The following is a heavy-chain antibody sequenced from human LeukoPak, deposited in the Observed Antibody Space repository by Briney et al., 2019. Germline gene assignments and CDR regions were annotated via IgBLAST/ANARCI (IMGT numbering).Heavy chain of an antibody. V-gene: IGHV4-31*03. CDR2: TSYGGGA. D-gene: IGHD1-26*01. J-gene: IGHJ4*02. Sequence: SETLSLTCSVSGAXVSRGGYYWSWIRQHPGKGLEWIGFTSYGGGAYYNPSLMSRITMSVDPSQNQFSLKMRDVTAADTAVYFCATAEWENFYFDSWGQGALVAVTS. CDR1: GAXVSRGGYY. CDR3: ATAEWENFYFDS.